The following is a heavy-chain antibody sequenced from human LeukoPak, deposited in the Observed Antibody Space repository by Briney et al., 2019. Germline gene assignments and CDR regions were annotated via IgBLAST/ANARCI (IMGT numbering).Heavy chain of an antibody. D-gene: IGHD2-21*01. CDR3: VSGDVLSAYCGGDCSSNY. J-gene: IGHJ4*02. CDR1: GFTFSSYA. V-gene: IGHV3-30-3*01. Sequence: PGRSLRLSCAASGFTFSSYAMHWVRQAPGKGLEWVAVISYDGSNKYYADSVKGRFTISRDTAKNTLYLQMNSLRAEDTAVYYCVSGDVLSAYCGGDCSSNYWGQGTLVTVSS. CDR2: ISYDGSNK.